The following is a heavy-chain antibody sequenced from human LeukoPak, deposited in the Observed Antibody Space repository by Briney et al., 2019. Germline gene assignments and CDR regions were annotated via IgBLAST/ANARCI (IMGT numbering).Heavy chain of an antibody. J-gene: IGHJ4*02. CDR1: GISFSNAW. CDR2: IKSKTDGGTT. CDR3: TTLYGSGNYY. V-gene: IGHV3-15*01. Sequence: GGSLRLSCAVSGISFSNAWMGWVRQAPGKGLEWVGQIKSKTDGGTTDYAAPVKGRLTISRDDSKNTLYLQMNSLKTEDTAVYHCTTLYGSGNYYWGQGTLVTVSS. D-gene: IGHD3-10*01.